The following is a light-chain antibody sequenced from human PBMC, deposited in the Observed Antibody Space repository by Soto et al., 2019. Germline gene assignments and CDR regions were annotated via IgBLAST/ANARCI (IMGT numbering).Light chain of an antibody. CDR3: AAWDDSLRGRV. J-gene: IGLJ2*01. V-gene: IGLV1-44*01. CDR2: SDN. Sequence: QSVLTQPPSASGTPGQRVTISCSGSNSNIGSNTVSWYLQLPGTAPKSLIYSDNQRPSGVPDRISGSRSGTSASLAISGLQSDDEAEYYCAAWDDSLRGRVFGGGTKLTVL. CDR1: NSNIGSNT.